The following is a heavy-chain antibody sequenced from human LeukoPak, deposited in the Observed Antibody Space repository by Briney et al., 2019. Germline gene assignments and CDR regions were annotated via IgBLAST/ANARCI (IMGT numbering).Heavy chain of an antibody. CDR2: IYHSGST. D-gene: IGHD4-17*01. J-gene: IGHJ3*02. Sequence: SQTLSLTCTVSGGSISSGGYYWSWIRQPPGKGLEWIGYIYHSGSTYYNPSLKSRVTISVDRSKNQFSLKLSSVTAADTAVYYCAGYGAQHDAFDIWGQGTMVTVSS. V-gene: IGHV4-30-2*01. CDR1: GGSISSGGYY. CDR3: AGYGAQHDAFDI.